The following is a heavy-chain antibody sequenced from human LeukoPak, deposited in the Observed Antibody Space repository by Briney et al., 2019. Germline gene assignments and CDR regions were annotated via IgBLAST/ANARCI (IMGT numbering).Heavy chain of an antibody. Sequence: PSETLSPTCTVSGGSISSSSYYWGWIRQPPGKGLEWIGSIYYSGSTYYNPSLKSRVTISVDTSKNQFSLKLSSVTAADTAVYYCARDPNYYGSGSYYIGPDYWGQGTLVTVSS. V-gene: IGHV4-39*07. D-gene: IGHD3-10*01. CDR1: GGSISSSSYY. J-gene: IGHJ4*02. CDR3: ARDPNYYGSGSYYIGPDY. CDR2: IYYSGST.